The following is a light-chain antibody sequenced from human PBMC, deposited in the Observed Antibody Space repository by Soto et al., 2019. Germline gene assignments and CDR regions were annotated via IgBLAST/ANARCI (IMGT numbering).Light chain of an antibody. CDR3: QVWDSSSDPHVV. J-gene: IGLJ2*01. CDR2: YDS. CDR1: NIGSKS. V-gene: IGLV3-21*04. Sequence: SYDLTQPPSVSVAPGKTARITCGGNNIGSKSVHWYQQKPGQAPVLVIYYDSDRPSGIPERFSGSNSGNTATLTISRVEAGDEADYYCQVWDSSSDPHVVFGGGTKLTVL.